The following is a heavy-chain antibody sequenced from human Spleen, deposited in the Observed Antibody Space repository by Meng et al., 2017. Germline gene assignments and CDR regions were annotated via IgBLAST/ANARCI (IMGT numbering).Heavy chain of an antibody. D-gene: IGHD6-13*01. CDR2: IDPKSGDT. V-gene: IGHV1-2*06. CDR1: GYNFPDYY. CDR3: ARDEDISAAGKLFGDY. Sequence: ASVKVSCKPSGYNFPDYYIHWVRRAPGPGLEWMGRIDPKSGDTHYAQRFQGRVTMTGDTSISTAYMELSGLRSDDTAMYYCARDEDISAAGKLFGDYWGQGTLVTVSS. J-gene: IGHJ4*02.